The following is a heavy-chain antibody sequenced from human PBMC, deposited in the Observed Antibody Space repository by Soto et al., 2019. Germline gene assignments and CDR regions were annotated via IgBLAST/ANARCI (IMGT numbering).Heavy chain of an antibody. CDR2: ISAYNGNT. Sequence: ASVKVSCKASGYTFTSYGISWVRQSPGQGLEWMGWISAYNGNTNYAQKLQGRVTMTTDTSTSTAYMELRSLRAEDTAVYYCARERREGYNRGLDYWGQGTLVTVSS. CDR1: GYTFTSYG. V-gene: IGHV1-18*01. D-gene: IGHD3-10*01. J-gene: IGHJ4*02. CDR3: ARERREGYNRGLDY.